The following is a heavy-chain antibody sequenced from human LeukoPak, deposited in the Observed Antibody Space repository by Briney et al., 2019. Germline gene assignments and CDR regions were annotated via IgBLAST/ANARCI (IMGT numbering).Heavy chain of an antibody. CDR1: GGSISSGGYY. D-gene: IGHD6-13*01. V-gene: IGHV4-31*03. CDR2: IYYSGST. J-gene: IGHJ4*02. Sequence: SQTLSLTCTVSGGSISSGGYYWSWIRQHPGKGLEWIGYIYYSGSTYYNPSLKSRVTISVDTSKNQFSLKLSSVTAADTAVYYCARRRGQYSSSWYSSQDYWGQGTLVTVSS. CDR3: ARRRGQYSSSWYSSQDY.